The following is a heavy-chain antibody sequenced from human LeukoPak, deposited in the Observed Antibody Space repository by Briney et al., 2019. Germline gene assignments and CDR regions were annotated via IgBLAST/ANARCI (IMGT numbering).Heavy chain of an antibody. V-gene: IGHV1-46*01. CDR1: GYTFTSYY. D-gene: IGHD1-26*01. CDR2: INPSGGST. J-gene: IGHJ4*02. CDR3: ARDVGAAAALAD. Sequence: ASVKVSCKASGYTFTSYYMHWVRQAPGQGLEWMGIINPSGGSTSYAQKFQGRVTMTRDMSTSTVYMELRSLRSDDTAVYYCARDVGAAAALADWGQGTLVTVSS.